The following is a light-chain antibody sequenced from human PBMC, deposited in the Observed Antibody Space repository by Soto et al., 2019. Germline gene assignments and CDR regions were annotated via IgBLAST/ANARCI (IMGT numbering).Light chain of an antibody. CDR1: QNINSY. CDR2: VGS. V-gene: IGKV1-39*01. Sequence: DIQMTQSPSSLSASVGDRVTITCWASQNINSYLNWYQQKPGKAPKLLIYVGSNLQGGVPSRFSGSGSGTDFTLTISSLQPEDFATYYCQQGYFTGTFGQGTKLEIK. J-gene: IGKJ2*01. CDR3: QQGYFTGT.